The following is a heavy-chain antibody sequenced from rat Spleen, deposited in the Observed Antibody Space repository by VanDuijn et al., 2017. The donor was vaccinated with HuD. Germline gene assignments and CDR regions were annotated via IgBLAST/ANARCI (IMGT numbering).Heavy chain of an antibody. D-gene: IGHD1-2*01. J-gene: IGHJ2*01. V-gene: IGHV3-1*01. CDR3: AMSGYYSSYTRLMDV. CDR1: GDSIISDY. Sequence: EVQLQESGPGLVKPSQTLSLTCSVTGDSIISDYWGWIRKFPGNKMEWIGHISYSGSTSYNPSLKSRISITRDKSKNQFFLQVNSVTTEDTATYYCAMSGYYSSYTRLMDVWGQGVMVTVSS. CDR2: ISYSGST.